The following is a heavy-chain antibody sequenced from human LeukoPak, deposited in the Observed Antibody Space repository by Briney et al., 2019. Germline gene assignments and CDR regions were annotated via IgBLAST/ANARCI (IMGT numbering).Heavy chain of an antibody. CDR2: INGDGSAT. D-gene: IGHD5-18*01. J-gene: IGHJ4*02. CDR1: RFTFSSYW. CDR3: ARGSGYSYGSFDY. V-gene: IGHV3-74*01. Sequence: GGSLRLSCAASRFTFSSYWMHWVRQAPGKGLVWVAHINGDGSATIYADSVKGRFTISRDNAKNTLYLQMNSLRAEDTAVYYCARGSGYSYGSFDYWGQGTLVTVSS.